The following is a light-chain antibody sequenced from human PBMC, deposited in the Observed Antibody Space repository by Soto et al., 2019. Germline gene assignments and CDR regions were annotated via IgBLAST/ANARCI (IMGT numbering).Light chain of an antibody. Sequence: QSALTQPASVSGSPGQSITISCTGTSSDVGSYNLVSWYQQHPGKAPKLMIYEGSKRPSGVSNRFSGSKSGNTASLTISGLQAEDEADYYCCSYAGSSTFLYVLGNGTKVTVL. V-gene: IGLV2-23*03. J-gene: IGLJ1*01. CDR1: SSDVGSYNL. CDR2: EGS. CDR3: CSYAGSSTFLYV.